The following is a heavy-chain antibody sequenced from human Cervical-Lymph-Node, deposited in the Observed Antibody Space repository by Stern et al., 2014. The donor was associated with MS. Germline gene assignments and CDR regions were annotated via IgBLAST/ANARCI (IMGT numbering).Heavy chain of an antibody. CDR1: GGSIRSSSLF. CDR3: ALTATTTYYFDY. J-gene: IGHJ4*02. D-gene: IGHD1-1*01. CDR2: MFYSGTT. Sequence: QLQLQESGPGLVKPSETLSLTCTVSGGSIRSSSLFWGWVRQSPGKGLEWIGSMFYSGTTYFNPTLESRVTISVDKSQNLFSLNLTSVTAADTAVYYCALTATTTYYFDYWGPGTLVTVSS. V-gene: IGHV4-39*01.